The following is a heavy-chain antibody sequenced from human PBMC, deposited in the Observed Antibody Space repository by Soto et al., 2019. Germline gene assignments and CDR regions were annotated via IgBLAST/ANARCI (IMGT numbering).Heavy chain of an antibody. V-gene: IGHV3-30*03. CDR1: GFTFSNYD. CDR2: ILSDGSNK. Sequence: QLVESGGGVVQPGRSLRLSCAASGFTFSNYDMHWVRQAPGKGLEWVAVILSDGSNKYYADSVKGRFTISRDNSKNTLYLQMTSLSAEDTAMYYCARDGDVNTGFGKDYWGQGTLVTVSS. CDR3: ARDGDVNTGFGKDY. J-gene: IGHJ4*02. D-gene: IGHD3-16*01.